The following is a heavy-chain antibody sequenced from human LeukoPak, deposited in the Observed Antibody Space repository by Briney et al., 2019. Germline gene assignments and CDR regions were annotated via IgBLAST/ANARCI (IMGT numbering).Heavy chain of an antibody. CDR2: IYYSGST. V-gene: IGHV4-59*08. D-gene: IGHD3-10*01. J-gene: IGHJ6*02. Sequence: SETLSLTCTVSGGSISSYYWSWIRQPPGKGLEWIGYIYYSGSTNYNPSLKSRVTISVDTSKNQFSLKLSSVTAADTAVYYCARLEFGELGPYGMDVWGQGTTVTVSS. CDR1: GGSISSYY. CDR3: ARLEFGELGPYGMDV.